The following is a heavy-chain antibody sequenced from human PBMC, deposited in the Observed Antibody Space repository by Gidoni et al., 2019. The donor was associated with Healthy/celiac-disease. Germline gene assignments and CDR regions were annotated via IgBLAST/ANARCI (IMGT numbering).Heavy chain of an antibody. V-gene: IGHV3-21*01. CDR3: ARGGIAAPLFDY. D-gene: IGHD6-13*01. Sequence: EVQLVESGGGLVTPGGSLRLSCAASGFTFSSYSMNWVRQAPGKGLEWVSSISSSSSYIYYADSVKGRFTISRDNAKNSLYLQMNSLRAEDTAVYYCARGGIAAPLFDYWGQGTLVTVSS. CDR1: GFTFSSYS. J-gene: IGHJ4*02. CDR2: ISSSSSYI.